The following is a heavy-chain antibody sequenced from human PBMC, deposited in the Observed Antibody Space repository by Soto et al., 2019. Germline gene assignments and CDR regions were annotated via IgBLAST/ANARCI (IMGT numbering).Heavy chain of an antibody. D-gene: IGHD1-26*01. J-gene: IGHJ4*02. CDR3: ATRRSYYVLDS. V-gene: IGHV4-59*01. CDR2: IYNSGST. Sequence: PSETLSLTSTVSGGSISSYYWSWIRQPPGKGLVWIGYIYNSGSTNYNPSLRSRIIISVDTSKNQFSLKLTSVTAADTSVYYGATRRSYYVLDSWRQGTLVVVSS. CDR1: GGSISSYY.